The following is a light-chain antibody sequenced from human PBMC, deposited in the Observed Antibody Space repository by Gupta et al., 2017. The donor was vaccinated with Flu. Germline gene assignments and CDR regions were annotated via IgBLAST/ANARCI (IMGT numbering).Light chain of an antibody. V-gene: IGLV3-21*03. CDR1: SIGSKS. CDR2: DDS. CDR3: HVWDSSSDHVV. Sequence: GKTARITCGGDSIGSKSVHGYQQKPGQAPVLVVHDDSDRPSGIPERFSGSNSGNTATLSISRVEAGDEADYYCHVWDSSSDHVVLGGGTKLTVL. J-gene: IGLJ2*01.